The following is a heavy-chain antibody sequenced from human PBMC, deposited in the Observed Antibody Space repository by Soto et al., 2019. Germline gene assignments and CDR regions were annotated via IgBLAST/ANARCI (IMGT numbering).Heavy chain of an antibody. CDR3: AREKGRLGYCTSTSCHGEFDY. CDR1: GFTFNTHA. V-gene: IGHV3-30-3*01. J-gene: IGHJ4*02. Sequence: GGSLRLSCAASGFTFNTHAIHWVRQPPGKGLEWVAVISYDGSNKYFADSVKGRFTIFRDNSKSSLFLQMNSLRAEDTAVYYCAREKGRLGYCTSTSCHGEFDYWGQGTLVTVS. D-gene: IGHD2-2*01. CDR2: ISYDGSNK.